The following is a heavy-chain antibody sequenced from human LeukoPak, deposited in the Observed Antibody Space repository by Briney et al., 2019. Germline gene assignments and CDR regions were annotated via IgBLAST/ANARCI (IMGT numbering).Heavy chain of an antibody. CDR2: INHSGST. J-gene: IGHJ4*02. V-gene: IGHV4-34*01. D-gene: IGHD1-26*01. CDR3: ARGGVIVGATIHTDFDY. CDR1: GGSFSGYY. Sequence: PSETLSLTCAVYGGSFSGYYWSWIRQPPGKGLEWIGEINHSGSTNYNPSLKSRVTISVDTSKNQFSLKLSSVTAADTAVYYCARGGVIVGATIHTDFDYWGQGTPVTVSS.